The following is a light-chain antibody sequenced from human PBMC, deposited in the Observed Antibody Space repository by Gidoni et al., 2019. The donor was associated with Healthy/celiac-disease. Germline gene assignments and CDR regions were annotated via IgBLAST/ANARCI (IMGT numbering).Light chain of an antibody. Sequence: VIWMTQSPSLLSASTGDRVTTRCRMSQGIISYLAWYQQKPGKAPELLIYAASTLQSGVPSRFSGSGSGTGFTLTISCLKSEDFATYYCQQYYSFPWTFGQGTKVEIK. CDR2: AAS. CDR1: QGIISY. CDR3: QQYYSFPWT. V-gene: IGKV1D-8*01. J-gene: IGKJ1*01.